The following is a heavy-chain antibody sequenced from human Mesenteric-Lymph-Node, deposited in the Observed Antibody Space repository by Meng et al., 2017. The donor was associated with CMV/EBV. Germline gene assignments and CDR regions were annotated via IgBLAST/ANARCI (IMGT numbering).Heavy chain of an antibody. CDR3: ARGPISLARLWYFDL. CDR1: GYTFTSYG. Sequence: SGYTFTSYGSSWVRQAPGQGLEWMGRINPNSGGTNYARNFQGRVTMTRDTSTTTAYMELSSLESDDTAVYYCARGPISLARLWYFDLWGRGTLVTVSS. J-gene: IGHJ2*01. V-gene: IGHV1-2*06. CDR2: INPNSGGT. D-gene: IGHD3-16*01.